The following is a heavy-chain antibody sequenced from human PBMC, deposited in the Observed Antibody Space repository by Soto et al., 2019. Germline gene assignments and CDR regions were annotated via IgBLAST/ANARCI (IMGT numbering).Heavy chain of an antibody. J-gene: IGHJ5*02. CDR3: VQGRYPTMATPLDH. V-gene: IGHV3-9*01. CDR2: ISWDSGTI. D-gene: IGHD1-1*01. CDR1: GFTFDNCG. Sequence: GGSLRLSCAASGFTFDNCGMRWVRQAPGKGLEWVSGISWDSGTIGYADSVKGRFTISRDDAKNSLYLQMNSLRREDTALYYCVQGRYPTMATPLDHWGQGTLVTVSS.